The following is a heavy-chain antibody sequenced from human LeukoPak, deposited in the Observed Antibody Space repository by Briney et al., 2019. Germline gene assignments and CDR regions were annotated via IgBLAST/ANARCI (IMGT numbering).Heavy chain of an antibody. CDR1: GFTFNSYW. D-gene: IGHD1/OR15-1a*01. V-gene: IGHV3-7*03. J-gene: IGHJ4*02. Sequence: GGSLRLSCAASGFTFNSYWMTWVRQAPGKGLEWVANIKQDGSEKYYVDSVKGRFTIARDNAMNSLYLQMNGLRVEDTAVYYCAKVRSGNNYYFDYWGQGTLVTVSS. CDR3: AKVRSGNNYYFDY. CDR2: IKQDGSEK.